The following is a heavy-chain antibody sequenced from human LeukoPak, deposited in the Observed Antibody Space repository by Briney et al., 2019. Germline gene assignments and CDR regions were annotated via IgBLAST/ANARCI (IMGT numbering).Heavy chain of an antibody. Sequence: PSETLSLTCTVSGGSISSSSCYWGWIRQPPGKGLEWIGWIYYSGSTNYNPSLKSRVTISVDTSKNQFSLKLSSVTAADTAVYYCARDHGRDFYFYYMDVWGKGTTVTVSS. J-gene: IGHJ6*03. CDR1: GGSISSSSCY. CDR2: IYYSGST. V-gene: IGHV4-61*01. CDR3: ARDHGRDFYFYYMDV.